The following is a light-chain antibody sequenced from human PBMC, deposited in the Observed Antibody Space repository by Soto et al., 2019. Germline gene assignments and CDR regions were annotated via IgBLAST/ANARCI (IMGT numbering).Light chain of an antibody. V-gene: IGKV3-11*01. CDR1: QSVSSY. J-gene: IGKJ4*01. CDR3: QQRSNLLT. CDR2: DAS. Sequence: EIVLTQSPATLSLSPGERATLSCRASQSVSSYLAWYQQKPGQAPRLLIYDASNRATGIPARFSGSGSGTDFTLTISSLETEDFAVYYCQQRSNLLTFGGGTKV.